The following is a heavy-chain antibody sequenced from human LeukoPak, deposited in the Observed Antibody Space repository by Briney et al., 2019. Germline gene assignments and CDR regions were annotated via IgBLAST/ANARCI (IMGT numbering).Heavy chain of an antibody. CDR3: ARVWFDGSGSYSLGDY. CDR2: INHSGST. Sequence: SETLSLTCAVYGGSFSGYYWSWIRQPPGKGLEWIGEINHSGSTNYNPSLKSRVTISVDTSKNQFSLKLSSVTAADTAVYYCARVWFDGSGSYSLGDYWGQGTLVTVSS. J-gene: IGHJ4*01. D-gene: IGHD3-10*01. V-gene: IGHV4-34*01. CDR1: GGSFSGYY.